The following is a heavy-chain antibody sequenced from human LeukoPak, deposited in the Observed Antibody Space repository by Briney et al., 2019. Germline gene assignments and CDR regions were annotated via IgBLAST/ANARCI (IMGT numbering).Heavy chain of an antibody. V-gene: IGHV4-61*02. CDR2: IYTSGST. CDR1: GGSISSGSYY. CDR3: ARERDYYDSSGYVG. Sequence: SETLSLTCTVSGGSISSGSYYWSWIRQPAGKGLEWIGRIYTSGSTNYNPSLKSRVTISVDTSKNQFSLKLSPVTAADTAVYYCARERDYYDSSGYVGWGQGTLVTVSS. J-gene: IGHJ4*02. D-gene: IGHD3-22*01.